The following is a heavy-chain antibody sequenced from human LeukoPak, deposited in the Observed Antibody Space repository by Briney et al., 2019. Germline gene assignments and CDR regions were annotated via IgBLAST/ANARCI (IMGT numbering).Heavy chain of an antibody. V-gene: IGHV4-34*01. CDR1: GGSFSGYY. Sequence: SETLSLTCAVYGGSFSGYYWSWIRQPPGKGLEWIGEINHSGSTNYNPSLKSRVTISVDTSKNQFSLKLSSVTAADTAVYYCARGFNAVAEGLSDMDVWGKGTTVTVSS. CDR3: ARGFNAVAEGLSDMDV. D-gene: IGHD2-15*01. CDR2: INHSGST. J-gene: IGHJ6*04.